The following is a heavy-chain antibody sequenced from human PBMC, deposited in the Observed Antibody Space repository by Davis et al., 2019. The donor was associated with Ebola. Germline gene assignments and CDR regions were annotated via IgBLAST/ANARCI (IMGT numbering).Heavy chain of an antibody. CDR2: INPSGGST. Sequence: ASVKVSCNASGYTFTSYYMHWVRQAPGQRLEWMGIINPSGGSTSYAQKFQGRVTMTRDTSTSTVYMELSSLRSDDTAVYYCARATYYDFWSGYYPGINWGQGTLVTVSS. CDR3: ARATYYDFWSGYYPGIN. J-gene: IGHJ4*02. CDR1: GYTFTSYY. D-gene: IGHD3-3*01. V-gene: IGHV1-46*01.